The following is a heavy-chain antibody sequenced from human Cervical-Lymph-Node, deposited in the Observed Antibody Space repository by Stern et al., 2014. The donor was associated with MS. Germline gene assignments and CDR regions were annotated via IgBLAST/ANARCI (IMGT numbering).Heavy chain of an antibody. CDR3: ARGDGSGWFGL. Sequence: LQLVQSGPEVKKPAASLNLSCNASFYMFNTYGMHCGRQAPGKELECMGRISGYNGNTACAQLFQGRVTMTIDTSTTTAYMEMRSLRSDDTATYYCARGDGSGWFGLWGQGTLVTVSS. CDR1: FYMFNTYG. CDR2: ISGYNGNT. V-gene: IGHV1-18*01. D-gene: IGHD6-19*01. J-gene: IGHJ5*02.